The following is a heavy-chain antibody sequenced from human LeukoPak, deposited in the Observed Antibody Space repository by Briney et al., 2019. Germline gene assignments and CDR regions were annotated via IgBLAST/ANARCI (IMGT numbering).Heavy chain of an antibody. V-gene: IGHV3-21*01. CDR3: ARDSFLTGYLDV. D-gene: IGHD3-9*01. Sequence: PGGSLRLSCAASGFTFSSYSMNWVRQAPGKGLEWVSSISSSSSYIYYADSVKGRFTISRDNAKNSVYLQMNSLRAEDTAVYYCARDSFLTGYLDVWGQGTTVTVSS. J-gene: IGHJ6*02. CDR2: ISSSSSYI. CDR1: GFTFSSYS.